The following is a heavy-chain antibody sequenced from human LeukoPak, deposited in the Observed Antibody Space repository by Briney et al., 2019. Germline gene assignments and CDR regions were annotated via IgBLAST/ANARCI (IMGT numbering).Heavy chain of an antibody. CDR2: INWNGGST. V-gene: IGHV3-20*04. CDR3: ARALLYCSSTSCSFDY. D-gene: IGHD2-2*01. Sequence: TGGSLRLSCAASGFTFDDYGMSWVRQAPGKGLEWVSGINWNGGSTGYADSVKGRFTISRDNAENSLYLQMNSLRAEDTALYYCARALLYCSSTSCSFDYWGQGTLVTVSS. CDR1: GFTFDDYG. J-gene: IGHJ4*02.